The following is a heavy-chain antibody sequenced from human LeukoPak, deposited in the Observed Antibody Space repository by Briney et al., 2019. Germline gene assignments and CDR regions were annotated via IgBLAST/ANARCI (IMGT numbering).Heavy chain of an antibody. CDR1: GFTFSNYG. J-gene: IGHJ4*02. CDR3: AREYWGSSFDY. V-gene: IGHV3-74*01. D-gene: IGHD2-15*01. Sequence: PGGSLRLSCAASGFTFSNYGMHWVRQAPGKGLVWVSRIANDVTTTSYADSVRGRFTISRDNAKSTLYLQMNSLRAEDTAVYYCAREYWGSSFDYWGQGTLVTVFS. CDR2: IANDVTTT.